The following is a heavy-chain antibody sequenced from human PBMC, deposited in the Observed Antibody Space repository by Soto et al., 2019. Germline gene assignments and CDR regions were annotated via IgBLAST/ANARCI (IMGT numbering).Heavy chain of an antibody. CDR3: ARDPADLSTVTTFDPY. CDR2: ISSSSSYI. Sequence: GGSLRLSCAASGFTFSSYSMNWVRQAPGKGLEWVSSISSSSSYIYYADSVKGRFTISRDNAKNSLYLQMNSLRAEDTAVYYCARDPADLSTVTTFDPYWGQGTLVTVSS. V-gene: IGHV3-21*01. CDR1: GFTFSSYS. D-gene: IGHD4-4*01. J-gene: IGHJ4*02.